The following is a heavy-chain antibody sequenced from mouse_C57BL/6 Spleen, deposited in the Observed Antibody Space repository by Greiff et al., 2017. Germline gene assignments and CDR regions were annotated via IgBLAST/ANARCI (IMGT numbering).Heavy chain of an antibody. CDR2: IYPGSGNT. CDR3: AKVSSYAMDY. CDR1: GYTFTDYY. J-gene: IGHJ4*01. D-gene: IGHD1-3*01. Sequence: QVQLQQSGAELVRPGASVKLSCKASGYTFTDYYINWVKQRPGQGLEWIARIYPGSGNTYYNEKFKGKDTLTADKSSSTAYMQLSSLTSEDSAVYFCAKVSSYAMDYWGQGISVTVAS. V-gene: IGHV1-76*01.